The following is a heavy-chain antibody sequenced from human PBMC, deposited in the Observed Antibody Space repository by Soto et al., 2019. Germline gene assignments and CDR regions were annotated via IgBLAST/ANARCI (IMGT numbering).Heavy chain of an antibody. CDR1: GFTFSSYA. Sequence: GGSLRLSCAASGFTFSSYAMTWVRQAPGKGLEWVSGIRATADSPYYADSVKGRFTISKDNSNNILYLQMNSLRAEDTAVYYCAKNPHIDYDYSWFAHWGQGTLVTVSS. J-gene: IGHJ5*02. V-gene: IGHV3-23*01. D-gene: IGHD3-16*01. CDR2: IRATADSP. CDR3: AKNPHIDYDYSWFAH.